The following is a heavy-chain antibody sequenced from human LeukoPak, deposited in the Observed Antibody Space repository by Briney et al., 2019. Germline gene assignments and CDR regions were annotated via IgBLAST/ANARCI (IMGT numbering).Heavy chain of an antibody. Sequence: AETLSLTCTVSGGSISSYYWSWIRQPPGKGLEWVGYIYYSGSTNYNPSLKNRVTISVDTSKNQFSLKLSSVTAADTAVYYCARHVSGSGPFDPWGQGTLVTVSS. CDR3: ARHVSGSGPFDP. CDR2: IYYSGST. J-gene: IGHJ5*02. D-gene: IGHD3-10*01. V-gene: IGHV4-59*08. CDR1: GGSISSYY.